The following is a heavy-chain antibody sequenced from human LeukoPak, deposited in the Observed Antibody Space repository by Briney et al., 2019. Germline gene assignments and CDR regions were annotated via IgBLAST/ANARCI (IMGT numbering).Heavy chain of an antibody. V-gene: IGHV4-34*01. CDR1: GGSFSGYY. CDR3: ARALDILTGTFDY. D-gene: IGHD3-9*01. CDR2: INHSGST. J-gene: IGHJ4*02. Sequence: SETLSLTCAVYGGSFSGYYWSWIRQPPGKGLEWIGEINHSGSTNYNPSLKSRVIISVDTSKNQFSLKLSSVTAADTAVYYCARALDILTGTFDYWGQGTLVTVSS.